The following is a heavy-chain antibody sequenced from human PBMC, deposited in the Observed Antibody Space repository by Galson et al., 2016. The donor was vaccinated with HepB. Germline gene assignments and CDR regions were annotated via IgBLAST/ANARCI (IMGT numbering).Heavy chain of an antibody. CDR3: AREAAVAAFAVLWG. V-gene: IGHV3-33*01. Sequence: SLRLSSAASGFTFSSHGMHWVRQTPGKGLDWVALIWSDGSNKYYADSVKGRFTISRDNSKNTPYLRMNSLTADDTAVYSCAREAAVAAFAVLWGWGQGTLVTVSS. J-gene: IGHJ4*02. CDR1: GFTFSSHG. CDR2: IWSDGSNK. D-gene: IGHD6-19*01.